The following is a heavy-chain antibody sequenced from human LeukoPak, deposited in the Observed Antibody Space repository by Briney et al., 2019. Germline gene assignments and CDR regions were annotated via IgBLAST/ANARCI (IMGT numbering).Heavy chain of an antibody. D-gene: IGHD3-22*01. Sequence: RPGGSLRLSCAASGFTFSSYAMSWVRQAPGKGLEWVSAISGSGGSTYYADSVKGRFTISRDNSKNTLYLQMNSLRAEDTAVYYCARITMIVRNWYFDLWGRGTLVTVSS. CDR1: GFTFSSYA. CDR3: ARITMIVRNWYFDL. CDR2: ISGSGGST. J-gene: IGHJ2*01. V-gene: IGHV3-23*01.